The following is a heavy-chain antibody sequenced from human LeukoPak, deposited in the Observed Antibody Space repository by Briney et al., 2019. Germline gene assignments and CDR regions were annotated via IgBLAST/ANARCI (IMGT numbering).Heavy chain of an antibody. CDR3: AKGRIAVAGPEHSLDY. J-gene: IGHJ4*02. Sequence: PGGSLRLSCAASGFTFSNYAMSWVRQAPGKGLEWVSAISGRTNNTYYADSVKGHFTISRDKSNNTLFLQMNSLRAEDTAVYYCAKGRIAVAGPEHSLDYWGQGTLVTVSS. CDR1: GFTFSNYA. CDR2: ISGRTNNT. D-gene: IGHD6-19*01. V-gene: IGHV3-23*01.